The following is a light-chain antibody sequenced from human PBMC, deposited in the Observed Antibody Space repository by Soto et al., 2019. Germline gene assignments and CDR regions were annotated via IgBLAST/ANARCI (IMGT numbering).Light chain of an antibody. CDR3: QTWGTGIYGV. Sequence: QSVLTQSPSASASLGASVKLTCTLSSGHSNYAIAWHQQQPEKGPRFLMKVNSDGSHSKGDGIPDRFSGSSSGAERYLTISSLQSEDEADYYCQTWGTGIYGVFGGGTKLTVL. V-gene: IGLV4-69*01. CDR2: VNSDGSH. CDR1: SGHSNYA. J-gene: IGLJ3*02.